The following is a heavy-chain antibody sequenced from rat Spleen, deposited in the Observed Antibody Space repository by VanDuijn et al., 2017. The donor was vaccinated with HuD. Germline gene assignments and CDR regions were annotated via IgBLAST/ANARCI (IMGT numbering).Heavy chain of an antibody. J-gene: IGHJ2*01. Sequence: EVQLVESGGGLVQPGRSLKLSCAASGFILNNYGMHWIRQAPTKGLEWVASISPSGGSTYYPDSVKGRFTISRDNAENTVYLQMNSLRSEDTATYYCAKGDDGSYFDYWGQGVMVTVSS. CDR3: AKGDDGSYFDY. CDR2: ISPSGGST. D-gene: IGHD1-12*02. V-gene: IGHV5-19*01. CDR1: GFILNNYG.